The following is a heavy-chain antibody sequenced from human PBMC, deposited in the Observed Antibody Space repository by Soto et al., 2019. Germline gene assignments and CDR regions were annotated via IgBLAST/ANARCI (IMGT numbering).Heavy chain of an antibody. Sequence: GGSLRLSCAASGFTFSSYAMSWVRQAPGKGLEWVSAISGSGGSTYYADSVKGRFTISRDNSKNTLYLQMNSLRAEDTAVYYCAKVSGSLWSGYYTSLYYYGMDVWGQGTTVTVSS. D-gene: IGHD3-3*01. CDR1: GFTFSSYA. V-gene: IGHV3-23*01. CDR3: AKVSGSLWSGYYTSLYYYGMDV. CDR2: ISGSGGST. J-gene: IGHJ6*02.